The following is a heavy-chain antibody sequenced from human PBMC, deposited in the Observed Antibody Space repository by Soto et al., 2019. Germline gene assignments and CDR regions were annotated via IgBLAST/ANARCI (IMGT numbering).Heavy chain of an antibody. J-gene: IGHJ4*02. CDR3: ARDCSGGACYPASFDY. V-gene: IGHV4-4*07. CDR1: AGSISTYH. D-gene: IGHD2-15*01. CDR2: IYYTGNT. Sequence: QVQLQESGPGVVKPSETLSLTCSVSAGSISTYHWSWIRQPAGKGLEWIGRIYYTGNTDYNPSLKSRVTMSVDTSKNQFSLKVSSVTAADTAVYYCARDCSGGACYPASFDYWGQGTLVTVSS.